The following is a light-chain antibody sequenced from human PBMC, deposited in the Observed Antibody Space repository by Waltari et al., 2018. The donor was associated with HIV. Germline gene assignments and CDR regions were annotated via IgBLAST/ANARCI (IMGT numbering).Light chain of an antibody. V-gene: IGLV2-23*02. CDR1: NIAVGNYNL. CDR3: LTYVSDSGTWK. CDR2: DVS. J-gene: IGLJ3*02. Sequence: QSPLTQPASVSGNPGQSVTITCTGTNIAVGNYNLASWYQQHPGKAPKLLIYDVSKRPSGVSSRFSGSKSGYWASLTISGLLTEDESYYYCLTYVSDSGTWKFGGGTYLTV.